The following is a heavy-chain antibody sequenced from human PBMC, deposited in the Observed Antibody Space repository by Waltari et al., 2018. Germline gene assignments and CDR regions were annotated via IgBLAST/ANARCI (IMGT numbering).Heavy chain of an antibody. V-gene: IGHV4-38-2*01. CDR3: ARSYGGNSFYFDY. CDR1: GYSISSGYY. D-gene: IGHD2-21*02. Sequence: QVQLQESGPGLVKPSETLSLTCAVSGYSISSGYYWGWIRQPPGKGLEWIGSIYHSGSTYYNPSLKSRVTISLDTSKNQFSLKLSSVTAAETAVYYCARSYGGNSFYFDYWGQGTLVTVSS. J-gene: IGHJ4*02. CDR2: IYHSGST.